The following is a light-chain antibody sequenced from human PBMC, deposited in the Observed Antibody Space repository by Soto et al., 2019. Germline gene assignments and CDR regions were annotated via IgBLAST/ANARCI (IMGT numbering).Light chain of an antibody. J-gene: IGLJ2*01. Sequence: QSALTQPACVSGSPGQSITISFTGTSSDVGDYNYVSWYQQHPGKAPKLMIYEVSHRLSGVSNRFSGSKSGYTASLTISGLQDEDEADYYCSSYISNSIVVFGGGTKLTVL. CDR3: SSYISNSIVV. V-gene: IGLV2-14*01. CDR2: EVS. CDR1: SSDVGDYNY.